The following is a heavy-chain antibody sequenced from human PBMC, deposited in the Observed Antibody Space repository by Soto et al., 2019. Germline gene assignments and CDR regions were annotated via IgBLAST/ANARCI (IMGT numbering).Heavy chain of an antibody. J-gene: IGHJ3*02. V-gene: IGHV4-30-4*01. CDR1: GGPVRDAYSY. CDR2: LSYTGST. CDR3: ARELEGGVFDI. Sequence: SETLSLTCTVSGGPVRDAYSYWTWIRQPPGKGLEWMGYLSYTGSTYYNPSLRNRATISVDESSNHLSLRLSSVTAADTAVYHCARELEGGVFDIWGRGTLVTVSS. D-gene: IGHD2-8*02.